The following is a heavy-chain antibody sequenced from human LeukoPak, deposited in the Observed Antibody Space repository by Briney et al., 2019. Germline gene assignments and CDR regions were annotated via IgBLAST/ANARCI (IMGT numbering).Heavy chain of an antibody. Sequence: GGPLKLSCSASGFSFSNHGIHWVRQAPGKGLEWVSVIASDGGAKFYADSVKGRFTLSRDNPKNMFFLQMNLLTVEDTAIYYCAREATWGQWYFDHWGQGTPVTVSS. CDR2: IASDGGAK. V-gene: IGHV3-30*03. CDR1: GFSFSNHG. CDR3: AREATWGQWYFDH. J-gene: IGHJ4*02. D-gene: IGHD6-19*01.